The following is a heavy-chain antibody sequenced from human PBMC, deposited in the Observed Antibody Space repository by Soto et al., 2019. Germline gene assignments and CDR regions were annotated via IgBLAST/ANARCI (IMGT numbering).Heavy chain of an antibody. Sequence: QVQLVQSGAEVTKPGASVKVSCKASGYMFSAFYIHWVRQAPGQGLEWMGWVNPNNGGTHSAEKFQGRVTMTRETTISTAYLELTNLRSDDAATYYCAREQWLAPHLDYWGQGALVSVSS. CDR2: VNPNNGGT. CDR3: AREQWLAPHLDY. D-gene: IGHD6-19*01. J-gene: IGHJ4*02. V-gene: IGHV1-2*02. CDR1: GYMFSAFY.